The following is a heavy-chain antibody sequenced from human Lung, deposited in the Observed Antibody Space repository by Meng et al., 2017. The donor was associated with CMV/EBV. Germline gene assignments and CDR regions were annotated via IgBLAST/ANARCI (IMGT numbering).Heavy chain of an antibody. J-gene: IGHJ4*02. CDR3: AKDKGVRYLEWFPV. V-gene: IGHV3-30*02. CDR1: GLTFSNHG. CDR2: IWSDGSAT. Sequence: SXTASGLTFSNHGMHWVRQAPGKGLEWVAFIWSDGSATYYADSVRSRFTISRENSKNTAYLQMNRLRTEGTAVYSCAKDKGVRYLEWFPVRGQKTXVTVSS. D-gene: IGHD3-3*01.